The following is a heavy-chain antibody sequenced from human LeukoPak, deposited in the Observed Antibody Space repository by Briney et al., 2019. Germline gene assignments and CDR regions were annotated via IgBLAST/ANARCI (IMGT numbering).Heavy chain of an antibody. CDR1: GGSISTYY. Sequence: PSETLSLTCTVSGGSISTYYWTWIRQPPGKGLEWIGNVYYSGNTKYNPSLKSRVTISVDTSKNQFSLKMTSLTAADTAVYYCARDREVWGVDYYYYYMDVRGKGTTVTVSS. J-gene: IGHJ6*03. CDR3: ARDREVWGVDYYYYYMDV. D-gene: IGHD3-16*01. V-gene: IGHV4-59*13. CDR2: VYYSGNT.